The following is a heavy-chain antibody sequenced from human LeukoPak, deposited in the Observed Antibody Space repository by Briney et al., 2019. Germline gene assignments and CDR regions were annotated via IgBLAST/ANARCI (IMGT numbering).Heavy chain of an antibody. CDR2: ISNSGSTI. V-gene: IGHV3-48*03. J-gene: IGHJ4*02. D-gene: IGHD5-12*01. Sequence: GGSLRLSCAASGFTFSSYEMNWVRQAPGKGLEWVSYISNSGSTIYYADSVKGRFTISRDNAKNSLYLQMNSLRAEDTAVYYCARVQKSRKSVASAVDCWGQGTVVIVSS. CDR3: ARVQKSRKSVASAVDC. CDR1: GFTFSSYE.